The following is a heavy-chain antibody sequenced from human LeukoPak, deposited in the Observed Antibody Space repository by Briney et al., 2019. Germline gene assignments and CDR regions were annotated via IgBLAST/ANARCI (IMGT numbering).Heavy chain of an antibody. CDR3: ARDQGYSSSWLYYYYYGMDV. J-gene: IGHJ6*02. Sequence: GGSLRLSYAASGFTFSSYWMHWVRQAPGKGLVWVSRINSDGSSTSYADSVKGRFTISRDNAKNTLYLQMNSLRAEDTAVYYCARDQGYSSSWLYYYYYGMDVWGQGTTVTVSS. CDR2: INSDGSST. V-gene: IGHV3-74*01. CDR1: GFTFSSYW. D-gene: IGHD6-13*01.